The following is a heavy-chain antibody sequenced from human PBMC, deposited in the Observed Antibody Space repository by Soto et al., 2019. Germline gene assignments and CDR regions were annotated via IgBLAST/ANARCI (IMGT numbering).Heavy chain of an antibody. J-gene: IGHJ4*02. CDR3: ARDRDSSGYYYAFDY. Sequence: EVQLVESGGGLVQPGGSLRLSCAASGFTFSSYRMSWVRQAPGKGLEWVANIKQDGSEKYYVDSVKGRFTISRDNAKNSLYMQMNSLRAEDTAVYYCARDRDSSGYYYAFDYWGQGTLVTVSS. CDR2: IKQDGSEK. D-gene: IGHD3-22*01. V-gene: IGHV3-7*01. CDR1: GFTFSSYR.